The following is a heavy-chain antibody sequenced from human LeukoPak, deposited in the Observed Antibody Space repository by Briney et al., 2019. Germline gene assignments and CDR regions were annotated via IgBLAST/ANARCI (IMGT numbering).Heavy chain of an antibody. CDR3: ARDEYSSSLRAFDI. CDR2: ISVYNGNL. Sequence: GASVKVSCKASGYTFTSYGISWVRQAPGQGLEWMGWISVYNGNLNYAQKFQGRVTMTTDTSTSTAYMELRSLRSDDTAVYYCARDEYSSSLRAFDIWGQGTMVTVSS. D-gene: IGHD6-6*01. V-gene: IGHV1-18*01. J-gene: IGHJ3*02. CDR1: GYTFTSYG.